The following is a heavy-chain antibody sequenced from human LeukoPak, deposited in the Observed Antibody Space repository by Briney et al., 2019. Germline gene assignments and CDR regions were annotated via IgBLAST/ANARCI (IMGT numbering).Heavy chain of an antibody. CDR2: IYSGGST. J-gene: IGHJ4*02. Sequence: SGGSLRLSCAASGFTVSSNYMSWVRQAPGKGLEWVSVIYSGGSTYYADSVKGRFTISRDNSKNTLYLQMNSLRAEDTAVYYCARGGYSYGYGFDYWGQGTLVTVSS. V-gene: IGHV3-53*01. CDR3: ARGGYSYGYGFDY. D-gene: IGHD5-18*01. CDR1: GFTVSSNY.